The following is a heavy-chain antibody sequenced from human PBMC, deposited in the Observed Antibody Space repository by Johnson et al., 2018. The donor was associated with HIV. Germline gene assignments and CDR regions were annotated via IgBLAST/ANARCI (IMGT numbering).Heavy chain of an antibody. D-gene: IGHD6-19*01. CDR1: GFTFSSYG. J-gene: IGHJ3*02. CDR2: ISYDGSNK. CDR3: ARGWGRSSGTFDAFDI. V-gene: IGHV3-30*19. Sequence: VHLVESGGGVVQPGGSLRLSCAASGFTFSSYGMHWVRQAPGKGLEWVAVISYDGSNKYYADSVKGRFTISRDNSKNTLYLQMNSLRAEETAVYYCARGWGRSSGTFDAFDIWGQGTMVTVSS.